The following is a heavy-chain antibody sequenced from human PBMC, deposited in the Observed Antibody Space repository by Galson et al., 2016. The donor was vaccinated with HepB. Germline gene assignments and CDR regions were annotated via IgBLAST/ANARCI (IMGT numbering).Heavy chain of an antibody. CDR3: AQTLNSGTHWQFDL. D-gene: IGHD3-10*01. V-gene: IGHV3-23*01. CDR2: ISNSGVST. J-gene: IGHJ2*01. Sequence: SLRLSCAASGFSFRSYWMSWVRQAPGKGLEWVSSISNSGVSTFYAESVKGRFTISRDNSKDTLYLQMNGLGVEDTATYYCAQTLNSGTHWQFDLWGRGTLVIVSS. CDR1: GFSFRSYW.